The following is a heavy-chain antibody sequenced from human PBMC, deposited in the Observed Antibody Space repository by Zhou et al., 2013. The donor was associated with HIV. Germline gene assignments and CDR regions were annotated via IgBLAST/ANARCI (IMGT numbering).Heavy chain of an antibody. D-gene: IGHD2-21*01. J-gene: IGHJ5*01. V-gene: IGHV1-69*04. CDR3: ASRPCSPSNCSQPLHS. CDR1: GVTFNHYA. Sequence: QVHLAQSGPEVKKPGSSVKVSCQSSGVTFNHYAISWVRLIPGHGLEWMGRLIPPLPITNFAPKFLGRLTFTADTSTNTAYMELHSLTSEDSALYFCASRPCSPSNCSQPLHSWGPEPGSSSLQ. CDR2: LIPPLPIT.